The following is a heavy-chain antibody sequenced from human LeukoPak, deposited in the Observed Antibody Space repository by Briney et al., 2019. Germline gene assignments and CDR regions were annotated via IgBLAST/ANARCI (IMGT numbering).Heavy chain of an antibody. V-gene: IGHV3-23*01. CDR1: GFPFSSYA. CDR2: LNSNGGTT. CDR3: AALMTPFDY. J-gene: IGHJ4*02. Sequence: GGSLRLSCAASGFPFSSYAMSWVRQAPGKGLEWVSTLNSNGGTTYYADSVKGRFTISRDNSKNTLYLQMNSLRAEDTAVYYCAALMTPFDYWGQGTLVTVSS.